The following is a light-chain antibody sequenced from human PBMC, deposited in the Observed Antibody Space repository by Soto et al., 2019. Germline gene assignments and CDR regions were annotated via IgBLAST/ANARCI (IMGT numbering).Light chain of an antibody. J-gene: IGLJ2*01. CDR1: SSDVGGYNY. V-gene: IGLV2-14*03. CDR3: TSYTSGTTHVV. Sequence: QAVVTQPASVSGSPGQSITISCTGTSSDVGGYNYVSWYQHHPGKAPKLVIYDVSNRPSGFSSRFSGSKSGNAASLTISGLQAEDEADYYCTSYTSGTTHVVFGGGTKLTLL. CDR2: DVS.